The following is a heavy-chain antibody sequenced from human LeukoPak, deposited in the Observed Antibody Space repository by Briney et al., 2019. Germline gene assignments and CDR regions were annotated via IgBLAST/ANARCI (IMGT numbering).Heavy chain of an antibody. J-gene: IGHJ4*02. V-gene: IGHV3-74*01. CDR1: GFTLSSYW. CDR2: INTDGSSS. CDR3: ARVSSSSWWALDY. Sequence: PGEPLRLSCAASGFTLSSYWMHWVRQAPGKGLVWVSRINTDGSSSSYAGSVKGRFTISRDNAKNTLYLQMNSLRAKDTAVYYCARVSSSSWWALDYWGQGTLVTVSS. D-gene: IGHD6-13*01.